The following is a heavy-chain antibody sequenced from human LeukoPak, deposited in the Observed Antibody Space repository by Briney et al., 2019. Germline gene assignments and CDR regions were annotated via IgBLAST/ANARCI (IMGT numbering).Heavy chain of an antibody. J-gene: IGHJ3*02. CDR2: INHSGST. Sequence: SETLSLTCAVYGGSFSGYYWSWIRQPPGKGLEWIGEINHSGSTNYNPSLKSRVTISVDTSKNQFSLKLSSVTAADTAVYYCARGRDAFDIWGQGTMVTVSS. V-gene: IGHV4-34*01. CDR3: ARGRDAFDI. CDR1: GGSFSGYY.